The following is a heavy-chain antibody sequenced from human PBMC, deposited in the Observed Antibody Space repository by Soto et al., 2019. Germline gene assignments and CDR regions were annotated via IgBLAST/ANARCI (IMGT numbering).Heavy chain of an antibody. CDR1: GFTFDDYA. J-gene: IGHJ1*01. CDR2: INWNSGSI. D-gene: IGHD6-13*01. V-gene: IGHV3-9*01. CDR3: VKDESINWYSGHFRH. Sequence: GGSLRLSCAASGFTFDDYAMHWVRQVPGKGLEWVSGINWNSGSIGYGDSVKGRFAVSRDNAKNSLHLQMNSLSAEDTAFYYCVKDESINWYSGHFRHWGQGTLVTVSS.